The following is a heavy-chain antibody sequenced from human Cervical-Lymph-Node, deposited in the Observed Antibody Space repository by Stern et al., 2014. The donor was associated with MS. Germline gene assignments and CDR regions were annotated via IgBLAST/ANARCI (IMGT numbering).Heavy chain of an antibody. CDR1: GGSINNYS. CDR3: SRDHVGGHYGLYYFAY. Sequence: QVQLQASGPGLVTPSETLSLTCSISGGSINNYSWSWIRQPAGKGLEWIGRVFGSGSTSYNPSLKSRVTMSADTSKNQISLKLSSVTAADTAVYYCSRDHVGGHYGLYYFAYWGQGTLVTVSS. V-gene: IGHV4-4*07. J-gene: IGHJ4*02. D-gene: IGHD3-22*01. CDR2: VFGSGST.